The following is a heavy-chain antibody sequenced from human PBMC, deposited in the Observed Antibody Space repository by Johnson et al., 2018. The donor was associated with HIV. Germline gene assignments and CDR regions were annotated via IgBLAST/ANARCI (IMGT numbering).Heavy chain of an antibody. V-gene: IGHV3-33*08. J-gene: IGHJ3*02. Sequence: VQLVESGGGLVKPGGSLRLSCAASGFTFSSYAMSWVRQAPGKGPEWVAVISFDGNLKKYADSVKGRFTISRDNAKNSLYLQMKSLRAEDTAVYYCAGERGALDIWGQGTMVTVSS. CDR3: AGERGALDI. CDR2: ISFDGNLK. CDR1: GFTFSSYA. D-gene: IGHD1-26*01.